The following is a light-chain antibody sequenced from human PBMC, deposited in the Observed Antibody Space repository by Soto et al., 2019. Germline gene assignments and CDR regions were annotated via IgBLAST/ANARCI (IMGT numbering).Light chain of an antibody. V-gene: IGKV3-20*01. CDR3: QRYGSSPPWT. CDR1: QSVTSSY. Sequence: EIVLTQSPGTLSLSPGERATLSCRASQSVTSSYLAWYQQNPGQAPRLLIYGASIRATGIPDRVSGSGSGADFTLTISRLEPEDFAVYYCQRYGSSPPWTFGQGTKVEIK. J-gene: IGKJ1*01. CDR2: GAS.